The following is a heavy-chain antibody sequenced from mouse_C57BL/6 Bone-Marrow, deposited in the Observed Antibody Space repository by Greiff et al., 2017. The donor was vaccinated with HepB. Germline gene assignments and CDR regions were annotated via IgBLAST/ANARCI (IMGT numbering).Heavy chain of an antibody. CDR2: IDPEDGET. CDR3: AFMVTTAY. Sequence: VQLKQSGAELVKPGASVKLSCTASGFNIKDYYMHWVKQRTEQGPEWIGRIDPEDGETKYAPKFQGKATITADTSSNTAYLQLSSLTSEDTAVYYCAFMVTTAYWGQGTLVTVSA. J-gene: IGHJ3*01. CDR1: GFNIKDYY. D-gene: IGHD2-2*01. V-gene: IGHV14-2*01.